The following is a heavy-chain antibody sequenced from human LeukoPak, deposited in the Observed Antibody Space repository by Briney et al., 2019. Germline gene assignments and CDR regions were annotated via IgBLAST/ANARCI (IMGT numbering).Heavy chain of an antibody. D-gene: IGHD3-16*01. CDR2: ISVGGGDT. Sequence: GGSLRLSCSASGFTFSSYSMNWVRQAPGKGLEWVSSISVGGGDTFASDSVKGRFTITRENSKNTLYLQMTGLRVEDTAVYFCAKLNLGEMAYFDSWGQGTLVTVSS. CDR3: AKLNLGEMAYFDS. CDR1: GFTFSSYS. V-gene: IGHV3-23*01. J-gene: IGHJ4*02.